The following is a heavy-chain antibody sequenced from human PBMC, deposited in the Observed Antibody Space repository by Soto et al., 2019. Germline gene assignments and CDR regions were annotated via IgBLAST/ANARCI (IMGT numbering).Heavy chain of an antibody. J-gene: IGHJ4*02. CDR3: ARAGTYFDSSGYYYFDY. Sequence: PSETLSLTCAVSGGSISGGYYYWSWIRKPPGKGLEWIGYIYYSGSTYYNPSLKSRVTISVDTSKNQFSLKLSSVTAADTAVYYCARAGTYFDSSGYYYFDYWGQGTLVTVSS. CDR1: GGSISGGYYY. V-gene: IGHV4-30-4*01. D-gene: IGHD3-22*01. CDR2: IYYSGST.